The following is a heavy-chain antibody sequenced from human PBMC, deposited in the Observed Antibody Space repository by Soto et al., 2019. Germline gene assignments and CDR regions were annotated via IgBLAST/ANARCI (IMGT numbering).Heavy chain of an antibody. CDR2: ISAYNGNT. CDR3: ARSGIRFLEWLSL. Sequence: EASVKVSCKASGYTFTSYAMHWVRQAPGQRLEWMGWISAYNGNTNYSQKLQGRVTMTTDTSTSTAYMELRSLRSDDTAVYYCARSGIRFLEWLSLWGQGTQVTVSS. CDR1: GYTFTSYA. D-gene: IGHD3-3*01. J-gene: IGHJ4*02. V-gene: IGHV1-18*01.